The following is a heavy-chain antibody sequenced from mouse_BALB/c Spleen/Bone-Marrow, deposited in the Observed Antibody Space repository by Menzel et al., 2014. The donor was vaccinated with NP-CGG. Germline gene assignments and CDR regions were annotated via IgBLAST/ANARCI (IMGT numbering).Heavy chain of an antibody. CDR2: SSNKANDYTS. CDR1: GFTFSDFY. V-gene: IGHV7-1*02. J-gene: IGHJ4*01. CDR3: AYDTRRAMDY. Sequence: EVKVVESGGGLVQPGGSLKLSCATSGFTFSDFYMEWVRQPPGKRLEWIAASSNKANDYTSEYSVSGKGRFTVSRDTSQSILYLQMNTLRAEDTAVYYCAYDTRRAMDYWGQGTSVTVSS.